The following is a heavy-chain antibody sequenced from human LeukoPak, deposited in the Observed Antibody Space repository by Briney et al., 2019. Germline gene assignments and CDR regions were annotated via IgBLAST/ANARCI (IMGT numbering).Heavy chain of an antibody. Sequence: PGGSLRLSCAASGFTFSSYAMSWVRQAPGKGLEWVSAISASGGSTYYADSVKGRFTISRDNSKNTLYPQMNSLRAEDTAVYYCAKDPESGGVVVYWGQGTLVTVSS. D-gene: IGHD3-16*01. J-gene: IGHJ4*02. V-gene: IGHV3-23*01. CDR3: AKDPESGGVVVY. CDR2: ISASGGST. CDR1: GFTFSSYA.